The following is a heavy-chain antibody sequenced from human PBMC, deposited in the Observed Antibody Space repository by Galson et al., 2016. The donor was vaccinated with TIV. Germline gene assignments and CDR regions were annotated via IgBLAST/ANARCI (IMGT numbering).Heavy chain of an antibody. CDR3: ARGVVQATAIYGMDV. V-gene: IGHV5-51*01. CDR1: GYSFNSYW. CDR2: IYPDDSDT. Sequence: QSGAEVKKPGESLKISCKGSGYSFNSYWIAWVRQMPGKGLEWMGIIYPDDSDTKYSPSFQGQVTISVDKSISPAYLQWSSLKASDTAIYYCARGVVQATAIYGMDVWGQGTTVTVSS. D-gene: IGHD2-2*01. J-gene: IGHJ6*02.